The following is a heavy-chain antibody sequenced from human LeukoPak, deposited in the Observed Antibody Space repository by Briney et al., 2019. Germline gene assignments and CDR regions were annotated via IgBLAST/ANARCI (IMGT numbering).Heavy chain of an antibody. CDR1: GFTVSSNY. CDR2: IYSGGST. Sequence: PGGSLRLSCAASGFTVSSNYMSWVRQAPGKGLEWVSVIYSGGSTYYADSVKGRFTISRDNSKNSVYLQLNSLRPEDTAMYYCVSMVRGIGYWGQGTLVTVSS. D-gene: IGHD3-10*01. CDR3: VSMVRGIGY. V-gene: IGHV3-66*01. J-gene: IGHJ4*02.